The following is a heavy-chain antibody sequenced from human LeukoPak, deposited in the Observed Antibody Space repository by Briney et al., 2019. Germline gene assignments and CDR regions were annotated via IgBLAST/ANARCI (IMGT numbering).Heavy chain of an antibody. D-gene: IGHD5-12*01. J-gene: IGHJ4*02. V-gene: IGHV4-30-2*01. Sequence: SETLSLTCTVSGGSISSGGYYWSWIRQPPGKGLEWIGYIYHSGSTYYNPSLKSRVTISVDTSKNQFSLKLSSVTAADTAVYYCAGNRGKRGYSGYGNFDYWGQGTLVTVSS. CDR2: IYHSGST. CDR3: AGNRGKRGYSGYGNFDY. CDR1: GGSISSGGYY.